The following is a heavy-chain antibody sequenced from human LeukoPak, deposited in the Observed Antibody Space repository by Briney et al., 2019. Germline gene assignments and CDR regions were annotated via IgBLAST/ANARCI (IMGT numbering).Heavy chain of an antibody. CDR1: GFTFGDYA. CDR2: ISTSGSTI. V-gene: IGHV3-48*03. Sequence: GGSLRLSCTASGFTFGDYAMSWFRQAPGKGLDWVSYISTSGSTIYYADSVKGRFTISRDNAKNSLYLQMNSLRAEDTAVYYCATSRGSWPDYFDYWGQGTLVTVSS. CDR3: ATSRGSWPDYFDY. J-gene: IGHJ4*02. D-gene: IGHD6-13*01.